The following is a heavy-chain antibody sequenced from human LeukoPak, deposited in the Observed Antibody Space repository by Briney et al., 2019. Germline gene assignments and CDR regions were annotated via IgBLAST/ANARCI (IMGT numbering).Heavy chain of an antibody. CDR2: MNPNSGNT. Sequence: ASLKVSCKASGYTFTSYDINWVRQATGQGLEWMGWMNPNSGNTGYAQKFQGRVTMTRNTSISTAYMELSSLRSEDTAVYYCVSYYYDSSGYPNWGQGTLVTVSS. J-gene: IGHJ4*02. CDR3: VSYYYDSSGYPN. CDR1: GYTFTSYD. D-gene: IGHD3-22*01. V-gene: IGHV1-8*01.